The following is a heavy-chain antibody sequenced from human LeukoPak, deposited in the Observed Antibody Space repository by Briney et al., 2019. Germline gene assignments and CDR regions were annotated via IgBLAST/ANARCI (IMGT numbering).Heavy chain of an antibody. Sequence: GASVKVSCKASGYTFTSYDINWVRQATGQGLEWMGWINAANGNTQYSQKFQGRVTITRDTSASTAYMELSSLRSEDTAVYYCARGVPIRVAVAATFDPWGQGTLVTVPS. J-gene: IGHJ5*02. D-gene: IGHD6-19*01. CDR3: ARGVPIRVAVAATFDP. CDR1: GYTFTSYD. CDR2: INAANGNT. V-gene: IGHV1-3*01.